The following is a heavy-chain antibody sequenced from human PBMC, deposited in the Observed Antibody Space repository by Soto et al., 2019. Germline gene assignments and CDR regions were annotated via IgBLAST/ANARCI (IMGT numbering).Heavy chain of an antibody. V-gene: IGHV4-59*08. CDR1: GGSISSYS. CDR2: IYYSGST. Sequence: SETLSLTCPVSGGSISSYSWSWIRQPPGKGLEWIGYIYYSGSTNYNPSLKSRVTISVDTSKNQFSLKLSSVIAADTAVYYCATMGYYYDSSGYYKFDPWGQGTLVTVSS. J-gene: IGHJ5*02. D-gene: IGHD3-22*01. CDR3: ATMGYYYDSSGYYKFDP.